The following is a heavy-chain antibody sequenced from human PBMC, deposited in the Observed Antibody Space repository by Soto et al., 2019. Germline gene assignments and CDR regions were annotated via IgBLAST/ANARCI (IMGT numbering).Heavy chain of an antibody. CDR1: GGSISNHY. CDR3: ARDEGCSGGSCYFRQEYYFDY. Sequence: SETLSLTCTVSGGSISNHYWSWIRQPPGKGLEWIGYIYYSGSTNYNPSLKSRVTISVDTSKNQFSLKLSSVTAADTAVYYCARDEGCSGGSCYFRQEYYFDYWGQGTLVTVSS. D-gene: IGHD2-15*01. V-gene: IGHV4-59*11. CDR2: IYYSGST. J-gene: IGHJ4*02.